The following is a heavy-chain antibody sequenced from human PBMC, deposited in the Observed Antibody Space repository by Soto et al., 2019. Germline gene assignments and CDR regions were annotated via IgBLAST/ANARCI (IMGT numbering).Heavy chain of an antibody. J-gene: IGHJ4*02. V-gene: IGHV3-74*01. CDR3: AREIFY. CDR1: GITFSNYW. D-gene: IGHD2-15*01. Sequence: GGSLRLSCAASGITFSNYWMHWVRRTPGKGLVWVSRSNSDGSSTSYADSVRGRFTISRDNAKNTLYLQMNSLRAEDTAVYYCAREIFYWGQGTLVTVSS. CDR2: SNSDGSST.